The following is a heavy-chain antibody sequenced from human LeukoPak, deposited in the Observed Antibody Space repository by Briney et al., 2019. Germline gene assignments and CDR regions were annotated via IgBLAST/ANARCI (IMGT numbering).Heavy chain of an antibody. CDR2: IIPIFGTA. CDR3: ARLGYCSGGSCSTG. J-gene: IGHJ4*02. Sequence: SVKVSCEASGGTFSSYAISWVRQAPGQGLEWMGGIIPIFGTANYAQKFQGRVTITADESTSTAYMELSSLRSEDTAVYYCARLGYCSGGSCSTGWGQGTLVTVSS. V-gene: IGHV1-69*13. D-gene: IGHD2-15*01. CDR1: GGTFSSYA.